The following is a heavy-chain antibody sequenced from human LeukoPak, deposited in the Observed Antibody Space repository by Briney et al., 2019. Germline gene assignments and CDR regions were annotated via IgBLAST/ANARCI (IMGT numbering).Heavy chain of an antibody. CDR3: ARVWYDILTGYVDY. CDR1: GFTFSSYW. CDR2: INSDGSST. J-gene: IGHJ4*02. V-gene: IGHV3-74*01. Sequence: GGSLRLSCAASGFTFSSYWMHWVRQAPGKGLVWVSRINSDGSSTSYADSVKGRFTISRDNSKNTLYLQMNSLRAEDTGVYYCARVWYDILTGYVDYWGQGTLVTVSS. D-gene: IGHD3-9*01.